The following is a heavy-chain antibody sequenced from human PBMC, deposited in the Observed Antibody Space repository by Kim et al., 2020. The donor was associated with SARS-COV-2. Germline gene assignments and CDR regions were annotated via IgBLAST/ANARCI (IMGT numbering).Heavy chain of an antibody. CDR2: ISGSGGST. CDR1: GFTFRSYG. CDR3: TRKPDGDYWFDY. D-gene: IGHD4-17*01. V-gene: IGHV3-23*01. Sequence: GGSLRLSCAASGFTFRSYGMSWVRQAPGKGLEGVSTISGSGGSTFYADSVEGRFTISRDNSRNTLYLQMNSLRAEDTAIYYCTRKPDGDYWFDYWGQGTQVTVSS. J-gene: IGHJ4*02.